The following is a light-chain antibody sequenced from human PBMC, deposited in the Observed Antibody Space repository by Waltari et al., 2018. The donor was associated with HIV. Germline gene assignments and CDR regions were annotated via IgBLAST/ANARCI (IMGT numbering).Light chain of an antibody. Sequence: DIQMTQSPSSLSASVGDRVTIICRASQSIGNYLNWYHQKSGTAPELLIYAASSLQIGVPSRFSSSGSGTDFTLTITSLQPEDFATYYCQQSSSSPPTFSQGTKVEI. J-gene: IGKJ2*01. V-gene: IGKV1-39*01. CDR2: AAS. CDR1: QSIGNY. CDR3: QQSSSSPPT.